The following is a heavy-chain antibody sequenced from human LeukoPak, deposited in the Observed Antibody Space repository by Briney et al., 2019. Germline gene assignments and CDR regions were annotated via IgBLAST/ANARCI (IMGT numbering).Heavy chain of an antibody. J-gene: IGHJ5*02. Sequence: ASVKVSCKASGYTFTGYYMHWVRQAPGQGLEWMGWINPNSGGTNYAQKFQGRVTMTRDTSISTAYMELSRLRSDDTAVYYCASLSYSSGFNWFDPWGQGTLVTVSS. CDR1: GYTFTGYY. CDR3: ASLSYSSGFNWFDP. D-gene: IGHD6-19*01. V-gene: IGHV1-2*02. CDR2: INPNSGGT.